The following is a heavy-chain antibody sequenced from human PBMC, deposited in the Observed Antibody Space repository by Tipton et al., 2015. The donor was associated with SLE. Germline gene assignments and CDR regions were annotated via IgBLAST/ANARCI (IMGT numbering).Heavy chain of an antibody. CDR1: GGSISSGGYY. V-gene: IGHV4-31*03. Sequence: LRLSCTVSGGSISSGGYYWSWIRQHPGKGLEWIGYIYYSGSTYYNPSLKSRITISVDTSKNQFSLKLSSVTAAEPAVYYCASHPTHYCSSTSCYFDSWGQGTLVTVSS. J-gene: IGHJ4*02. CDR3: ASHPTHYCSSTSCYFDS. D-gene: IGHD2-2*01. CDR2: IYYSGST.